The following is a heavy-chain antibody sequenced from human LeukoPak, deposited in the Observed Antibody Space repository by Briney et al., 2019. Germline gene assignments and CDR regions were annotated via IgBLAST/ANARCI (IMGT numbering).Heavy chain of an antibody. J-gene: IGHJ4*02. CDR3: ARWLKSVQGGDY. V-gene: IGHV3-9*01. CDR1: GFAFDDYA. CDR2: ISWNSGST. D-gene: IGHD6-19*01. Sequence: PGRSLRLSCAASGFAFDDYAMHWVRQAPGKGLEWVSGISWNSGSTYYADSVKGRFTISRDNSKNTLCLQMNSLRAEDTAVYYCARWLKSVQGGDYWGQGTLVTVSS.